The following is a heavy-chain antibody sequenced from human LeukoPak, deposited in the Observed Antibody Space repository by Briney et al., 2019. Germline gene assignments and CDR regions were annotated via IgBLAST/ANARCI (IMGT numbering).Heavy chain of an antibody. Sequence: PGRSLRLSCAASGFTFGDYARHWVRQAPGKGLEWVAGITWNTGTIVYADSVKGRFTISRDNAKNSLYLQMNSLRAEDTALYYCAKSPLPDSSGYYTLWDWGRGTLVTVSS. CDR3: AKSPLPDSSGYYTLWD. CDR2: ITWNTGTI. J-gene: IGHJ4*02. V-gene: IGHV3-9*01. CDR1: GFTFGDYA. D-gene: IGHD3-22*01.